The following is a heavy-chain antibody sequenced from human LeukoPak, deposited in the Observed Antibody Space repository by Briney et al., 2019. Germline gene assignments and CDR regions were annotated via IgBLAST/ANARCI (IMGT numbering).Heavy chain of an antibody. V-gene: IGHV3-7*03. D-gene: IGHD1-1*01. CDR1: GFTFSGAW. CDR2: IREDGTEK. J-gene: IGHJ4*02. CDR3: AKVDNWKYAHHDF. Sequence: GGSLRLSCTASGFTFSGAWMTWVRQAPGKGLEWVANIREDGTEKNYVDSVKGRFTISRDNSKYTLSLQMNSLRDDDTAVYYCAKVDNWKYAHHDFWGQGTLVTVSS.